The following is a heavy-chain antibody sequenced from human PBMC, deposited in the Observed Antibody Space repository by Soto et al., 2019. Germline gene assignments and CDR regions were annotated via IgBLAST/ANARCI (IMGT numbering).Heavy chain of an antibody. J-gene: IGHJ4*02. CDR1: GYTFTNYG. CDR3: AWHYDSTGYNFDY. V-gene: IGHV1-18*04. Sequence: QIQLVQSGAEVKKPGASVKVSCKASGYTFTNYGFSWVRQAPGQGLEWMGWISAYNGNTNYAQKLQGRVTMTTDTPMTTAYMELRSLRADDTAVDYCAWHYDSTGYNFDYWGQGTLVTVSS. D-gene: IGHD3-22*01. CDR2: ISAYNGNT.